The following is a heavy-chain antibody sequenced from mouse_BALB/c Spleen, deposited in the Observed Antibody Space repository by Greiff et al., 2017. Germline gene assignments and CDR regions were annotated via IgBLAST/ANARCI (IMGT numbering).Heavy chain of an antibody. V-gene: IGHV5-9-4*01. D-gene: IGHD2-3*01. CDR2: ISSGGSYT. CDR1: GFTFSSYA. Sequence: EVQRVESGGGLVNPGGSLKLSCAASGFTFSSYAMSWVRQSPEKRLEWVAEISSGGSYTYYPDTVTGRFTISRDKAKNTLYLEMSSLRSEDTAMYYCARDYDGYYKYFDVWGAGTTVTVSS. J-gene: IGHJ1*01. CDR3: ARDYDGYYKYFDV.